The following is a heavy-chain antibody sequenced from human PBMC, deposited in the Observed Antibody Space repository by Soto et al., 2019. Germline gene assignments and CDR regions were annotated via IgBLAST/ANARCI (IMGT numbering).Heavy chain of an antibody. CDR3: ARLGHDYSNSGMDV. Sequence: PGESLKISCSASGYSFTTYWINWVRQMPGKGLEWMGKIDPGGSDITYSSSFQGHVTISADKSITTAYLQWSSLKVSDTAIYCCARLGHDYSNSGMDVWGQGTTVTVSS. CDR1: GYSFTTYW. CDR2: IDPGGSDI. J-gene: IGHJ6*02. D-gene: IGHD4-4*01. V-gene: IGHV5-10-1*01.